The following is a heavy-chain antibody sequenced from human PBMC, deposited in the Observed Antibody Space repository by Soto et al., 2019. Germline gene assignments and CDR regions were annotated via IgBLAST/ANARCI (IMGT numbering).Heavy chain of an antibody. CDR1: GGTFSSYA. CDR3: ARQGSNEYYYYGMDV. J-gene: IGHJ6*02. Sequence: QVQLVQSGAEVKKPGSSVKVSCKASGGTFSSYAINWVRQAPGQGLEWMGGIIRIFGTPDYAQRFQGRVKSTADESTSPAYMELSSLRSEDTAVYYCARQGSNEYYYYGMDVWGQGTTVTVSS. D-gene: IGHD3-10*01. CDR2: IIRIFGTP. V-gene: IGHV1-69*12.